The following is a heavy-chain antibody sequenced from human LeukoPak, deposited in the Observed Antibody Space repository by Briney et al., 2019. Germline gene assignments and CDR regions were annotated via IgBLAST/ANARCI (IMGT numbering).Heavy chain of an antibody. D-gene: IGHD2-8*01. CDR2: IYYSGNT. V-gene: IGHV4-39*02. Sequence: SETLSLTCTVSGGSISSSSYYWGWIRQPPGKGLEWIGSIYYSGNTYYNPSLKSRVTISVDTSKNQFSLKLSSVTAADTAVYYCARDFVYAPGGFDPWGQGTLVTVSS. J-gene: IGHJ5*02. CDR1: GGSISSSSYY. CDR3: ARDFVYAPGGFDP.